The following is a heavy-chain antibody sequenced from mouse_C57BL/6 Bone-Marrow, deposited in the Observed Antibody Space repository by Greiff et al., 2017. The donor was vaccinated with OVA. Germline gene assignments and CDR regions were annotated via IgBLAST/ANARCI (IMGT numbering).Heavy chain of an antibody. CDR1: GYTFTSYW. CDR3: ARPQYYGSPWFAY. Sequence: QVQLQQPGAELVKPGASVKLSCKASGYTFTSYWMHWVKQRPGQGLEWIGMIHPNSGSTNYNEKFKSKATLTVDKSSSTAYMQLSSLTSEDSAVYYCARPQYYGSPWFAYWGQGTLVTVSA. CDR2: IHPNSGST. J-gene: IGHJ3*01. D-gene: IGHD1-1*01. V-gene: IGHV1-64*01.